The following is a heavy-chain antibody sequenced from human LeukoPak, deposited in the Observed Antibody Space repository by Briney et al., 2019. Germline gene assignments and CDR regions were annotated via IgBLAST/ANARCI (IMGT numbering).Heavy chain of an antibody. CDR3: ARVLTMVRGVVGQYYFDY. CDR2: INHSGST. J-gene: IGHJ4*02. V-gene: IGHV4-34*01. D-gene: IGHD3-10*01. CDR1: GGSFSGYY. Sequence: SETLSLTCAVYGGSFSGYYWSWIRQPPGKGLEWIGEINHSGSTNYNPSLKSRDTISVDTSKNQFSLKLSSVTAADTAVYYCARVLTMVRGVVGQYYFDYWGQGTLVTVSS.